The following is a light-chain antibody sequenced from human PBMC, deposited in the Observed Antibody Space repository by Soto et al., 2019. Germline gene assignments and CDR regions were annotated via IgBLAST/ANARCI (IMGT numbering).Light chain of an antibody. CDR3: QSYAGSISGSV. J-gene: IGLJ1*01. Sequence: QSVLTQPPSVSGAPGQRVTISCTGTSSNIGVGFDVQWYHQLPGAAPKLLIYTNNRRPSGCPDRFSGSKSGTSASLAITGLQAADEVDYSCQSYAGSISGSVFGPGTKVTVL. V-gene: IGLV1-40*01. CDR2: TNN. CDR1: SSNIGVGFD.